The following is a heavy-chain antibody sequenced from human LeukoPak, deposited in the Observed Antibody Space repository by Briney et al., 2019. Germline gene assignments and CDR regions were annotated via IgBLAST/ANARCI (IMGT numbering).Heavy chain of an antibody. Sequence: SSETLSLTCAVYGGSFSGYYWSWIRQPPGKGLEWIGEINHSGSTNYNPSLKSRVTISVDASKNQFSLKRSSVTAADTAVYYCASPGSGRHAFDIWGQGTMVTVSS. CDR2: INHSGST. CDR3: ASPGSGRHAFDI. J-gene: IGHJ3*02. CDR1: GGSFSGYY. D-gene: IGHD3-10*01. V-gene: IGHV4-34*01.